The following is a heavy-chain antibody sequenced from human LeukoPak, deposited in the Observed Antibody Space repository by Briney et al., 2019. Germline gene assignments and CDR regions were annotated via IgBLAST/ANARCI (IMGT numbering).Heavy chain of an antibody. J-gene: IGHJ4*02. CDR3: AKVRKHYTVTTPFFDY. CDR2: ISGSGGST. CDR1: GFTFSSYA. D-gene: IGHD4-17*01. V-gene: IGHV3-23*01. Sequence: PGGSLRLSCAASGFTFSSYAMSWVRQAPGKGLEWVSAISGSGGSTYYADSVKGRFTISRGNSKNTLYLQMNSLRAEDTAVYYCAKVRKHYTVTTPFFDYWGQGTLVTVSS.